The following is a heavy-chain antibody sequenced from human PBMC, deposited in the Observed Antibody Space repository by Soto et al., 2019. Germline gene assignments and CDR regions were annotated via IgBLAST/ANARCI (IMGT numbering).Heavy chain of an antibody. V-gene: IGHV2-5*02. J-gene: IGHJ4*02. D-gene: IGHD3-9*01. CDR3: AHKAFDHYNILTGLDY. CDR2: VYWDGAK. CDR1: GFPLSTTGVG. Sequence: QITLKESGPTLVKPTQTLTLTCTFSGFPLSTTGVGVGWIRKPPGKALDWLALVYWDGAKHYSPSRKNRLTITNDNSKSQVVITMTNMDPVDTATYYCAHKAFDHYNILTGLDYWGQGTLVTVSS.